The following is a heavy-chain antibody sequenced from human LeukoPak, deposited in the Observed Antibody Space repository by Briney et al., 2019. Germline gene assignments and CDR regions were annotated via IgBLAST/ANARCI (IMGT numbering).Heavy chain of an antibody. CDR2: IYYSGST. V-gene: IGHV4-39*07. Sequence: SETLSLTCTVSGGSISSSSYYWGWIRQPPGKGLEWIGSIYYSGSTYYNPPLRSRVTISLDTSKSQLSLRLKSVTAPDTAVYYCARLIGLGEVSPYFDSWGQGGLVTVSS. CDR3: ARLIGLGEVSPYFDS. D-gene: IGHD3-16*02. CDR1: GGSISSSSYY. J-gene: IGHJ4*02.